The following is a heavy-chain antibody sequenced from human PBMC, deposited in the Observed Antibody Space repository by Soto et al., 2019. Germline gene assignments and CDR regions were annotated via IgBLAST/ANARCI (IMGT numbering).Heavy chain of an antibody. J-gene: IGHJ4*02. CDR2: ISSSGSTI. CDR3: ARDPGIAAAGAYLDY. V-gene: IGHV3-48*03. Sequence: GGSLRLSCAASGFTFSSYEMNWVRQAPGKGLEWVSYISSSGSTIYYADSVKGRFTISRDNAKNSLYLQMNSLRAEDTAVYYCARDPGIAAAGAYLDYWGQGTLVTVSS. CDR1: GFTFSSYE. D-gene: IGHD6-13*01.